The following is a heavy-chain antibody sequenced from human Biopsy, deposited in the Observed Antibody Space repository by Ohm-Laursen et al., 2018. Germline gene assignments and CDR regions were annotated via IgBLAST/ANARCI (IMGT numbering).Heavy chain of an antibody. J-gene: IGHJ4*02. D-gene: IGHD3-10*01. V-gene: IGHV3-74*01. Sequence: SLRLPCTASEFIFSRLWMYWVRQAPGKGLVWVSRINSDGSSTNYADAVKGRFTISRDNAKNTVFLQMNSLRAEDTAVYYCTRAEAGSGSLLYFDYWGQGTLVTVSS. CDR3: TRAEAGSGSLLYFDY. CDR1: EFIFSRLW. CDR2: INSDGSST.